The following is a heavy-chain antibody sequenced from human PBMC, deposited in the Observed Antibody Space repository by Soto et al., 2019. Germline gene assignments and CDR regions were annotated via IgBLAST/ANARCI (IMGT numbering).Heavy chain of an antibody. CDR1: GFTFDDYA. D-gene: IGHD4-17*01. CDR2: ISWNSGSI. Sequence: EVQLVESGGGLVQPGRSLRPSCAASGFTFDDYAMHWVRQAPGKGLEWVSGISWNSGSIGYADSVKGRFAISRDNAKNSLYLQMNSLRAEDTALYYCAKDQSPDGYGLDYWGQGTLVTVSS. J-gene: IGHJ4*02. CDR3: AKDQSPDGYGLDY. V-gene: IGHV3-9*01.